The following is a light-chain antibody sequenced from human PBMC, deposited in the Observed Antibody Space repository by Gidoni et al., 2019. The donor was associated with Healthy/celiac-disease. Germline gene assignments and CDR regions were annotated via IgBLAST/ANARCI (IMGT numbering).Light chain of an antibody. CDR2: DTS. CDR3: LLSYSGGRPYVV. CDR1: TGAVTSGHY. V-gene: IGLV7-46*01. Sequence: QAVVTQEPSLTVSPGGTVTLTCGSSTGAVTSGHYPYWFQQKPGQAPRTPIYDTSNKHSWTPARFSGSLLGGKAALTLSGAQPEDEAEYYCLLSYSGGRPYVVFGGGTKLTVL. J-gene: IGLJ2*01.